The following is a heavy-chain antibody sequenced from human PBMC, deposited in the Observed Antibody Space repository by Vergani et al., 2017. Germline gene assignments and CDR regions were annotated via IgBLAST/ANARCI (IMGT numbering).Heavy chain of an antibody. CDR1: GGSFSGYY. Sequence: QVQLQQWGAGLLKPSETLSLTCAVYGGSFSGYYWSWIRQPPGKGLEWIGEINHSGSTNYNPSLKSRVNISVDTSKNQFSLKLSSVTAADTAVYYCASDRGYSYGYSWFDPGSEGTLVTVSS. CDR3: ASDRGYSYGYSWFDP. V-gene: IGHV4-34*01. D-gene: IGHD5-18*01. CDR2: INHSGST. J-gene: IGHJ5*02.